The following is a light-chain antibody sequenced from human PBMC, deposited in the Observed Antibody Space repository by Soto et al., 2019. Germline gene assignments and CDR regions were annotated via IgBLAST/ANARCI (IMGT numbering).Light chain of an antibody. CDR1: SSDVGGYNY. V-gene: IGLV2-14*01. Sequence: QSALTQPASVSGSPGQSITISCTGTSSDVGGYNYVSWYQQHPGKAPKLMIYDVSNRPSGVSNRFSGSKSGNTASLTISGLQAEDEADYYCSSYTSSSTLMVFGGGTKPDRP. J-gene: IGLJ2*01. CDR3: SSYTSSSTLMV. CDR2: DVS.